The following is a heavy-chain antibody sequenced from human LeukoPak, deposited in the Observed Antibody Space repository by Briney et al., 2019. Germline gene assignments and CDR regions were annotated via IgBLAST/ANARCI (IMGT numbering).Heavy chain of an antibody. J-gene: IGHJ5*02. CDR3: ARSGTLRRRGRWFDP. V-gene: IGHV5-51*01. Sequence: GESLKISCKGSGYSFTNYWIGWVRQMPAKSLEWMGIIYPGDSDTRYSPSFPCQVAISADKSISTADLQWNTLKASDTAMYYCARSGTLRRRGRWFDPWGQGTLVTVSS. CDR1: GYSFTNYW. D-gene: IGHD1-14*01. CDR2: IYPGDSDT.